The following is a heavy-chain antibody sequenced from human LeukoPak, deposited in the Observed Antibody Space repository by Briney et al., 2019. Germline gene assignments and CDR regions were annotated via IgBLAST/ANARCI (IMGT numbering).Heavy chain of an antibody. Sequence: SETLSLTCAVYGGSFSGYYWSWIRQPPGKGLEWIGEINHSGSTNYNPSLKSRVTISVDTSKNQFSLKLSSVTAADTAVYYCAIASIAAHPFDYWGQGTLVTVSS. CDR3: AIASIAAHPFDY. J-gene: IGHJ4*02. CDR1: GGSFSGYY. CDR2: INHSGST. V-gene: IGHV4-34*01. D-gene: IGHD6-6*01.